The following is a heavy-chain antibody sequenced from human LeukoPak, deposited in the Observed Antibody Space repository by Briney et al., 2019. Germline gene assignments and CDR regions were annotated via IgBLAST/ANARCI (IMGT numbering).Heavy chain of an antibody. V-gene: IGHV3-53*01. D-gene: IGHD1-1*01. CDR2: IYSGDRT. J-gene: IGHJ4*02. CDR3: ARGGSNSGY. CDR1: GFTVSAYS. Sequence: GGSLRLSCAASGFTVSAYSMGWVRQAPGKGLEWLSLIYSGDRTYHADSVKGRFTISRDNAKNSLYLQMNSLRAEDTAVYYCARGGSNSGYWGQGTLVTVSS.